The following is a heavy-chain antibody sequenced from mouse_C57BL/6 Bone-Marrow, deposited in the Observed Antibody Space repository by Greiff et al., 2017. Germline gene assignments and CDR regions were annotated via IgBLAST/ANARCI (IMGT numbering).Heavy chain of an antibody. CDR2: IYIGNGYT. Sequence: EVQRVESGAELVRPGSSVKMSCKTSGYTFTSYGINWVKQRPGQGLEWIGYIYIGNGYTEYNEKFKGKATLTSDTSSSTAYMQLSSLTSEDSAIYFCARSEGDYYGSSYWYFDVWGTGTTVTVSS. J-gene: IGHJ1*03. D-gene: IGHD1-1*01. CDR3: ARSEGDYYGSSYWYFDV. CDR1: GYTFTSYG. V-gene: IGHV1-58*01.